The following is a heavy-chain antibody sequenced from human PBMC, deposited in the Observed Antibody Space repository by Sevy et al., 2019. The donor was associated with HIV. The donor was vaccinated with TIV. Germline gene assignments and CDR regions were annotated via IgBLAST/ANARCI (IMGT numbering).Heavy chain of an antibody. CDR2: ISSTTGYT. V-gene: IGHV3-11*06. Sequence: GGSLRLPCTASGFTFSDYYMSWIRQAPGKGLECVSFISSTTGYTNYADSVKGRFTISRDNAKNSLYLQMNNLRAEDTAVYYCARSLKDWTPSAGHWGQGTLVTVSS. CDR3: ARSLKDWTPSAGH. CDR1: GFTFSDYY. J-gene: IGHJ4*02. D-gene: IGHD1-1*01.